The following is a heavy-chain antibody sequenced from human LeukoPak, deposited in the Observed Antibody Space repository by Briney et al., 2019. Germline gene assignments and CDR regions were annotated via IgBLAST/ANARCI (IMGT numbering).Heavy chain of an antibody. V-gene: IGHV3-7*01. J-gene: IGHJ4*02. CDR2: IKQDGSEK. Sequence: PGGSLRLSCAASGFTFSSYWMSWVRQAPGKGLEWVANIKQDGSEKYYVDSVRGRFTVSRDNAKQSLYLQMSSLRAEDTAVYYCAKDSVHGFYDSSGYSTIFDYWGQGTLVTVSS. D-gene: IGHD3-22*01. CDR3: AKDSVHGFYDSSGYSTIFDY. CDR1: GFTFSSYW.